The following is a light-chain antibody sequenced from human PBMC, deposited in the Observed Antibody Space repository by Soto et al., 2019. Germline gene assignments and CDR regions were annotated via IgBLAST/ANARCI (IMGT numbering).Light chain of an antibody. J-gene: IGLJ2*01. V-gene: IGLV4-60*03. Sequence: QLVLTQSSSASASLGSSVKLTCTLRSGHSSYIIAWHQQQPGKAPRYLMKLEGSGSYNKGSGVPDRFSGSSSGADRYLTISNLQSEDEADYYCETWDSNTRVFGGGTKVTVL. CDR3: ETWDSNTRV. CDR1: SGHSSYI. CDR2: LEGSGSY.